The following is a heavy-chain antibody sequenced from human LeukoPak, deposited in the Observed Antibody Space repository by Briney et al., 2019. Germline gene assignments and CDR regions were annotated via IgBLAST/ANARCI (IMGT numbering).Heavy chain of an antibody. J-gene: IGHJ4*02. D-gene: IGHD3/OR15-3a*01. Sequence: PGRSLRLSCAASGFTFDDYAVHWVRQAPGKGLEWGSGISWNSGSIGYADSVKGRFTISRDNAKNSLYLQMNSLRAEDTALYYCAKDRTGRGDYFDYWRQGTLVTVSS. CDR2: ISWNSGSI. CDR3: AKDRTGRGDYFDY. V-gene: IGHV3-9*01. CDR1: GFTFDDYA.